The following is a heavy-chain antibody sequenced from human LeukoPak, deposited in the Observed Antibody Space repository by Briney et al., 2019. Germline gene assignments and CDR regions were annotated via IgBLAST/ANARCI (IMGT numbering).Heavy chain of an antibody. J-gene: IGHJ4*02. D-gene: IGHD6-13*01. CDR1: GFTFSNCA. CDR3: ARETPYSSSWTVFDY. V-gene: IGHV3-23*01. CDR2: TVGSGPDT. Sequence: GGSLRLSCAASGFTFSNCAMSWVRQTPGKGLEWVSATVGSGPDTYHADSVKGRFTVSRDNAKNSLYLQMNSLRAEDTAVYYCARETPYSSSWTVFDYWGQGTLVTVSS.